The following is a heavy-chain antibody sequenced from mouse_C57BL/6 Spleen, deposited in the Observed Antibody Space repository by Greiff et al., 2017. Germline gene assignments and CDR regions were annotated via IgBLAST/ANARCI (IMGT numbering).Heavy chain of an antibody. CDR1: GYTFTDYY. J-gene: IGHJ2*01. CDR3: APGTLYYFDY. V-gene: IGHV1-19*01. Sequence: EVKLLESGPVLVKPGASVKMSCKASGYTFTDYYMNWVKQSHGKSLEWIGVINPYNGGTSYNQKFKGKATLTVDKSSSTAYMELNSLTSEDSAVYYCAPGTLYYFDYWGQGTTLTVSS. CDR2: INPYNGGT.